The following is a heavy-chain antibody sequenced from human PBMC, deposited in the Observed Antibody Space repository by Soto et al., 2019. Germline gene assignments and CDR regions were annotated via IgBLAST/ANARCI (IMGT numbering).Heavy chain of an antibody. V-gene: IGHV3-23*01. J-gene: IGHJ4*02. Sequence: GGSLRLSCAASGFSFSSYGMSWVRQAPGKGLEWVSAISGSGGSTYYADSVKGRFTISRDNTKNALYLQMNSLRAEDTAVYYCAKSASSSSWLFDYWGQGIPVTVSS. CDR2: ISGSGGST. D-gene: IGHD6-13*01. CDR3: AKSASSSSWLFDY. CDR1: GFSFSSYG.